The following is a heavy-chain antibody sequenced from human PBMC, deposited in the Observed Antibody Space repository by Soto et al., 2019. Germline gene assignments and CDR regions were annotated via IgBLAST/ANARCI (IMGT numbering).Heavy chain of an antibody. D-gene: IGHD2-15*01. CDR3: ATSVGDCGGGSCYNYFYYYGMDV. CDR2: LSVGNGDT. Sequence: GASVKVSCKASGDTRTDFSMHWVRQAPGQRPEWMGWLSVGNGDTKYSQKFQGRVTITRDTSARTAYMELSNLRSEDTAVYYCATSVGDCGGGSCYNYFYYYGMDVWGQGTTVTVSS. V-gene: IGHV1-3*01. J-gene: IGHJ6*02. CDR1: GDTRTDFS.